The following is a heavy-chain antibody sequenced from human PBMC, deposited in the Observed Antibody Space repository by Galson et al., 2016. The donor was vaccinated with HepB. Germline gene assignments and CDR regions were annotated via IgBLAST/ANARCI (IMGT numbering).Heavy chain of an antibody. D-gene: IGHD4-11*01. Sequence: LRLSCAASGFTFSRYALTWVRQAPGKGLEWVSAISKSGDYTYYADSVKGRFTISRDNSKNTLSLQMNSLRAEDTALYYCAKDLGDRLVTVYYYMDAWSKGTTVTVSS. CDR3: AKDLGDRLVTVYYYMDA. V-gene: IGHV3-23*01. J-gene: IGHJ6*03. CDR2: ISKSGDYT. CDR1: GFTFSRYA.